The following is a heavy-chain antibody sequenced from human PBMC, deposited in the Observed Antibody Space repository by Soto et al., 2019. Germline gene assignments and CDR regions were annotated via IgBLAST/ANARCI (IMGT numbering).Heavy chain of an antibody. CDR1: GYSFTSYW. CDR3: ARHVPSQYTAMVPFDP. V-gene: IGHV5-10-1*01. D-gene: IGHD5-18*01. J-gene: IGHJ5*02. CDR2: IDPSDSYT. Sequence: EVQLVQSGAEVKKPGESLRISCKGSGYSFTSYWISWVRQMPGKGLEWMGRIDPSDSYTNYSPSFQGHVTISADKSISTAYLQWSSLKASDTAMYYCARHVPSQYTAMVPFDPCGQGTLVTVSS.